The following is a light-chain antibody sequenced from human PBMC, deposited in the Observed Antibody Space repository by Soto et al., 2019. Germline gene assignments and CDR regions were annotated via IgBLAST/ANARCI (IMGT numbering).Light chain of an antibody. J-gene: IGLJ2*01. CDR1: SSDVGDYNY. CDR3: SSYTSSSTLVV. V-gene: IGLV2-14*01. CDR2: EVS. Sequence: QSALTQPASVSGSPGQSITISCTGTSSDVGDYNYVSWYQQRPGKAPKVMIYEVSNRPSGVSNRFSGSKSGNTASLTISGLQAEDEADYYCSSYTSSSTLVVFGGGTQLTVL.